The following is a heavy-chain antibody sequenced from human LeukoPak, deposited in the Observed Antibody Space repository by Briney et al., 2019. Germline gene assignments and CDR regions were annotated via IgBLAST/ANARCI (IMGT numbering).Heavy chain of an antibody. CDR2: INPNSGDT. Sequence: ASVKVSCKASGYTFTGYYMHWVRQAPGQGLEWMGWINPNSGDTKIAQKFQGRVTMTRDTSISTVYTELSGLRSDDTAVYYCARGPNYYDSSGFHYRDWGQGTLVTISS. V-gene: IGHV1-2*02. CDR3: ARGPNYYDSSGFHYRD. CDR1: GYTFTGYY. D-gene: IGHD3-22*01. J-gene: IGHJ4*02.